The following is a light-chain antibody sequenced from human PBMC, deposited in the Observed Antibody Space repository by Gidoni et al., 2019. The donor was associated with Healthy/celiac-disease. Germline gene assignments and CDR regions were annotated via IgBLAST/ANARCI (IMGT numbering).Light chain of an antibody. V-gene: IGKV3-20*01. CDR2: GAS. J-gene: IGKJ4*01. CDR3: QQYGSSLLT. CDR1: QSVSSSY. Sequence: EIVLPQYPGTLSLSPGERANLSCRASQSVSSSYLAWYQQKPGQAPRLLIYGASSRATGIPDRFSGSGSGTDFTLTISRLEPEDFAVYYCQQYGSSLLTFXGXTKVEIK.